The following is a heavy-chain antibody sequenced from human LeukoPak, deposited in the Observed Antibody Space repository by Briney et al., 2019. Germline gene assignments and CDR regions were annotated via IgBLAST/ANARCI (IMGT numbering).Heavy chain of an antibody. D-gene: IGHD5-18*01. J-gene: IGHJ4*02. V-gene: IGHV3-21*01. CDR3: ARGMAAMVTAALFDY. CDR2: ISSSSSYI. CDR1: GFTFSSYS. Sequence: GGSLRLSCAASGFTFSSYSMNWVRQAPGKGLEWVSSISSSSSYIYYADSVKGRFTISRDNAKNSLYLQMNSLRGEDTAVYYCARGMAAMVTAALFDYWGQGTLVTVSS.